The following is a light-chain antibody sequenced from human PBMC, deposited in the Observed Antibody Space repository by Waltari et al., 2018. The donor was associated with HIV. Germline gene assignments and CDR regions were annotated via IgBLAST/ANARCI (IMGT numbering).Light chain of an antibody. CDR2: EVK. CDR1: SSDIGTYNL. CDR3: CAYAGFSTYL. J-gene: IGLJ1*01. Sequence: QSALTQSASVSASPVQSITISCTGSSSDIGTYNLFSWFQQHPGKAPRLLIYEVKNRPAGVSPRFSGSKSGNTASLTISGLQAADEADYHCCAYAGFSTYLFGPGTKVTVL. V-gene: IGLV2-23*02.